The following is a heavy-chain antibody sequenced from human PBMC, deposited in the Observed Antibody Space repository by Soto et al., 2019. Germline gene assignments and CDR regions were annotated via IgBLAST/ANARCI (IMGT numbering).Heavy chain of an antibody. V-gene: IGHV4-61*08. CDR1: GVSVTSDDFY. CDR3: ARGTLIEAGGGDATTSAFDV. D-gene: IGHD1-1*01. CDR2: IFHSGTT. J-gene: IGHJ3*01. Sequence: QVQLQQSGPGLVKPSETLSLTCTVSGVSVTSDDFYWTWIRQPPGKGLEWIGHIFHSGTTSYRSSLDAQVTISIDTSMNQFTLSLNSAAAADTAVYYCARGTLIEAGGGDATTSAFDVWGQGTMVTVSS.